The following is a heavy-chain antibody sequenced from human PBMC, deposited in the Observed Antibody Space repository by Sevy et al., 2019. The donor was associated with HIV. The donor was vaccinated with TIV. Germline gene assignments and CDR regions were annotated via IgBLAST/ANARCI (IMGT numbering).Heavy chain of an antibody. Sequence: GGSLRLSCAASGFTFSSYAMNWVRQAPGKGLEWVSSISGIDDTTYYADSVKGRFTISRDNSRNTLYVQMNSLRAEDTAVYYCTKDLSQDDFWNDGMDDWGQGTMVTVSS. CDR2: ISGIDDTT. CDR1: GFTFSSYA. CDR3: TKDLSQDDFWNDGMDD. V-gene: IGHV3-23*01. J-gene: IGHJ6*02. D-gene: IGHD3-3*01.